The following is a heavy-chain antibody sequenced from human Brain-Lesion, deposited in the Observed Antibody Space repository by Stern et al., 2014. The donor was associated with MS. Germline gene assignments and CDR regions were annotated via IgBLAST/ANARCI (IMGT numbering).Heavy chain of an antibody. D-gene: IGHD6-6*01. J-gene: IGHJ4*02. Sequence: EVQLVQSGAEVKKPGESLKISCKGSGYRLTSNWIGWVRQMPGKGLEWMGIIWPGDSDTKYSPSFQGQVTISADKSISNAYLQWSSLQASDTAMYYCARRGDSSSSGFDYWGQGTLVIVSS. CDR1: GYRLTSNW. CDR3: ARRGDSSSSGFDY. CDR2: IWPGDSDT. V-gene: IGHV5-51*01.